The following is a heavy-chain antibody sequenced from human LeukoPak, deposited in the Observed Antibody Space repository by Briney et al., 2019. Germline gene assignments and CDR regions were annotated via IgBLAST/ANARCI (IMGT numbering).Heavy chain of an antibody. CDR2: ISSSGSTI. V-gene: IGHV3-48*03. CDR3: ARVDWGLDY. J-gene: IGHJ4*02. Sequence: GGSLRLSCAASGFTFSSYEMKWVGQARGKGLEWFSYISSSGSTIYYADSVKGRFTISRDNAKNSLYLQINSLRAEDTAAYYCARVDWGLDYWGQGTRVTVSS. D-gene: IGHD3-9*01. CDR1: GFTFSSYE.